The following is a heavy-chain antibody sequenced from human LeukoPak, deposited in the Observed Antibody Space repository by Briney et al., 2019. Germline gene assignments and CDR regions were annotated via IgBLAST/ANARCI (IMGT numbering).Heavy chain of an antibody. Sequence: GGSLRLSCAASGFTFSSYSMNWVRQAPGKGLEWVANIKQDGSEKYYVDSVKGRFTISRDNAKNSLYLQMNSLRAEDTAVYYCATTLYGYWGQGTLVTVSS. CDR3: ATTLYGY. CDR2: IKQDGSEK. J-gene: IGHJ4*02. D-gene: IGHD2/OR15-2a*01. CDR1: GFTFSSYS. V-gene: IGHV3-7*01.